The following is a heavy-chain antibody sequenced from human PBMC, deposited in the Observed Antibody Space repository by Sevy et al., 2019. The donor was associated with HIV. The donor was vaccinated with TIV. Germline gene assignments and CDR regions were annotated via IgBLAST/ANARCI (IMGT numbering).Heavy chain of an antibody. CDR1: GYPFIAYY. Sequence: ASVKVSCKASGYPFIAYYIHWVRQAPGQGPEWMGWIDPKSGNTGYSQNIRGRVSMTRDTSMSTAYMELSGLRSDDTAVYYCVRDSLRGYDSWSGYLADYWGQGTLVTDSS. CDR2: IDPKSGNT. CDR3: VRDSLRGYDSWSGYLADY. J-gene: IGHJ4*02. V-gene: IGHV1-2*02. D-gene: IGHD3-3*01.